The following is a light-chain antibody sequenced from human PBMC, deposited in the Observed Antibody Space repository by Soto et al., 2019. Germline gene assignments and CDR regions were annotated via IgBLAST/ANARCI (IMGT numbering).Light chain of an antibody. CDR1: QGIGVY. Sequence: DIQMTQSPSSLSASLGDRVTITCRASQGIGVYLAGFQQKPGKVPRLLLYAASALQAGVPPRFSGGGSGTDFTLTINGLQAEDVATYYCQKYNSAPLTFGGGTKVEIK. CDR3: QKYNSAPLT. V-gene: IGKV1-27*01. J-gene: IGKJ4*01. CDR2: AAS.